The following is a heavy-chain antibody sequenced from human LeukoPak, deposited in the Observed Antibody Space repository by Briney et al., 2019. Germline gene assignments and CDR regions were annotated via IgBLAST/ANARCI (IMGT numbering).Heavy chain of an antibody. V-gene: IGHV3-48*04. CDR3: ARDNNWRFDY. D-gene: IGHD1-1*01. J-gene: IGHJ4*02. CDR2: IRGSRSGLGSGM. CDR1: GFIFSDYS. Sequence: PGGSLRLSCAASGFIFSDYSMNWVRQAPGKGLEWISNIRGSRSGLGSGMYYADSVRGRFTISRDDAKNSLYLQMSSLRAEDTAFYYCARDNNWRFDYWGQGALVTVSS.